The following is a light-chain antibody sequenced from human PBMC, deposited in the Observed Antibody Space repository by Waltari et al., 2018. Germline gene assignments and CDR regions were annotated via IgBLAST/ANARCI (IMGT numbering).Light chain of an antibody. Sequence: QSALTQPASMSGSPGQSIAIPCTATPSSFGAYNYFPWYPQPPGKAPKLIIYEVYDRPPGVSDRFSGSKSGNTASLAISRLQDEDEAHYYCCSYTTGGDMVFGGGTKVTVL. V-gene: IGLV2-14*01. CDR3: CSYTTGGDMV. CDR1: PSSFGAYNY. CDR2: EVY. J-gene: IGLJ2*01.